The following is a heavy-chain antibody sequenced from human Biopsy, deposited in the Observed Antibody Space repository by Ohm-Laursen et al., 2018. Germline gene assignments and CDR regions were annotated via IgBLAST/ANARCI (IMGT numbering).Heavy chain of an antibody. V-gene: IGHV4-4*07. CDR3: ARTPGKAVAGRFLDL. CDR2: IYSSGGS. Sequence: SDTLSLTCSVSGGSTNDYFWNWIRQPAGETLEWIGRIYSSGGSSYNPSLKSRISMSMDTSNNQFSLTLTSVTAADTAVYYCARTPGKAVAGRFLDLWGRGTLVTVSS. D-gene: IGHD6-19*01. J-gene: IGHJ2*01. CDR1: GGSTNDYF.